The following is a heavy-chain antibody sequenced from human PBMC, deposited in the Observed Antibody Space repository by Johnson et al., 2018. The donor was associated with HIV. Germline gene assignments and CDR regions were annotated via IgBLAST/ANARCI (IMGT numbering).Heavy chain of an antibody. CDR2: IGTAGDT. J-gene: IGHJ3*02. D-gene: IGHD2-8*02. Sequence: VQLVESGGGVVQPGRSLRLSCAASGFTFSSYDMHWVRQATGKGLEWVSAIGTAGDTYYPGSVKGRFTISRENAKNSLYLQMNSLRAGDTAVYYCAREGVVLVVYAIRDPDAFDIWGQGTMVTVSS. V-gene: IGHV3-13*01. CDR3: AREGVVLVVYAIRDPDAFDI. CDR1: GFTFSSYD.